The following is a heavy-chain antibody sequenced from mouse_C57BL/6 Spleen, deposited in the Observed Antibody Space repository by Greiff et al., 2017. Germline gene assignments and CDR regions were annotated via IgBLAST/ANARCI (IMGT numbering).Heavy chain of an antibody. CDR2: IYPGDGDT. V-gene: IGHV1-82*01. Sequence: QVQLQQSGPELVKPGASVKISCKASGYAFSSSWMNWVKQRPGKGLEWIGRIYPGDGDTNYNGKFKGKATLTADKSSSTAYMQLSSLTSEDSAVYFCARSEGDSSGYFDYWGQGTTLTVSS. J-gene: IGHJ2*01. CDR1: GYAFSSSW. D-gene: IGHD3-2*02. CDR3: ARSEGDSSGYFDY.